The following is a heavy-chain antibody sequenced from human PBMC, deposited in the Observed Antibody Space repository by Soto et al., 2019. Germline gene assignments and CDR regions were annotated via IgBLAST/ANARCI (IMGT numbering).Heavy chain of an antibody. D-gene: IGHD3-22*01. CDR1: GYTFTSYG. CDR3: ARDYYDSSGSIYYYYGMDV. V-gene: IGHV1-18*04. CDR2: ISAYNGNT. Sequence: GASVKVSCKASGYTFTSYGISWVRQAPGQGLEWMGWISAYNGNTNYAQKLQGRVTMTTDTSTSTAYMELRSLRSDDTAVYYCARDYYDSSGSIYYYYGMDVWGQGTTVTVLL. J-gene: IGHJ6*02.